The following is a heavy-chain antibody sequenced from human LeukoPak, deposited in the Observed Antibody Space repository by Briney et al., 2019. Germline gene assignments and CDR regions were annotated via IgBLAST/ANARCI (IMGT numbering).Heavy chain of an antibody. V-gene: IGHV3-30*02. CDR1: GFTFSSYD. J-gene: IGHJ4*02. D-gene: IGHD5-12*01. Sequence: PGGSLRLSCAASGFTFSSYDMNWVRQAPGKGREGVAFIRYDGSRKYYADSVKGRFTISRDNSKNTLYLQMNSLRAEDTAVYYCARGNVDIVATITNYWGQGTLVTVSS. CDR3: ARGNVDIVATITNY. CDR2: IRYDGSRK.